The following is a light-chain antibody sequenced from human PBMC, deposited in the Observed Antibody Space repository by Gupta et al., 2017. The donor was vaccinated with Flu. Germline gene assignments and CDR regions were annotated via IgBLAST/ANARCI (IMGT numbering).Light chain of an antibody. CDR3: QMSYG. J-gene: IGKJ4*01. CDR1: QSIGNF. CDR2: EVF. Sequence: VLTQSPATLSLSPGERATLSCRASQSIGNFLAWYQQKPGQAPRLLIYEVFNRATGVTDRISGSGSGTDFSRPRRRLEPEDCEGYDGQMSYGFGGGTXVEI. V-gene: IGKV3-11*01.